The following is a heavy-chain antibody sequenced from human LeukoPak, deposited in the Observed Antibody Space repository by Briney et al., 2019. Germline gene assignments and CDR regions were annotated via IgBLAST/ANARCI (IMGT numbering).Heavy chain of an antibody. CDR2: ISGSGSST. CDR1: GFTFSSYG. D-gene: IGHD6-13*01. V-gene: IGHV3-23*01. Sequence: GGSLRLSCAASGFTFSSYGMSWVRQAPGKGLEWVSLISGSGSSTYYADSVKGRFTISRDNSKNTLYLQMNSLRADDTALYYCAKGSSSSRPYYFDYWGQGTLVTVSS. J-gene: IGHJ4*02. CDR3: AKGSSSSRPYYFDY.